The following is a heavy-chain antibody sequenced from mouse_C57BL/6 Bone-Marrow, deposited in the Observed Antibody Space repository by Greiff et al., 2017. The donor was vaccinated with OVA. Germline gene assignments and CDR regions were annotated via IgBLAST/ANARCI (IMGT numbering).Heavy chain of an antibody. D-gene: IGHD4-1*01. CDR1: GYSITSGYY. Sequence: EVKLMESGPGLVKPSQSLSLTCSVTGYSITSGYYWNWIRQFPGNKLEWMGYISYDGSNNYNPSLKNRISITRDTSKNQFFLKLNSVTTEDTATYYCARELGGGYWGQGTTLTVSS. CDR2: ISYDGSN. J-gene: IGHJ2*01. CDR3: ARELGGGY. V-gene: IGHV3-6*01.